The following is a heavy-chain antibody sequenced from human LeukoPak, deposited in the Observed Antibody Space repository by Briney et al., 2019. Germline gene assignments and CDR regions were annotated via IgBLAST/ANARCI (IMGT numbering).Heavy chain of an antibody. Sequence: GGSLRLSCAVSGITLSDYGMSWVRKAPGKGLEWVAGMSGSGGGTNYADSVKGRFTVSRDNSKNTLYLQMKSLRAEDTAVYFCAKRGVVIRVILVGFYKEAYYFDSWGQGALVTVSS. V-gene: IGHV3-23*01. CDR1: GITLSDYG. J-gene: IGHJ4*02. D-gene: IGHD3-22*01. CDR3: AKRGVVIRVILVGFYKEAYYFDS. CDR2: MSGSGGGT.